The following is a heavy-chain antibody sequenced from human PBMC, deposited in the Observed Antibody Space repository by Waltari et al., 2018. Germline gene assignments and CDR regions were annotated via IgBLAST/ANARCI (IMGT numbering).Heavy chain of an antibody. V-gene: IGHV7-4-1*02. Sequence: QVQLAQSGSELKKPGASVKISCKASGYTLPDYAINWVRQAPGQGLELMGWRPTNTGNPTKAQGFKGRFVFSLDTSVSTAYLQITSLKTEDSAVYYCAREVVPPHTIVVNWFDPWGQGTLVTVSS. D-gene: IGHD2-2*01. CDR1: GYTLPDYA. CDR2: RPTNTGNP. CDR3: AREVVPPHTIVVNWFDP. J-gene: IGHJ5*02.